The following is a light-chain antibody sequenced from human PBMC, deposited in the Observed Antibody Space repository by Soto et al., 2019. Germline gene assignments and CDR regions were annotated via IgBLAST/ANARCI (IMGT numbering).Light chain of an antibody. J-gene: IGLJ2*01. V-gene: IGLV2-8*01. CDR1: SSDVGGYNY. CDR2: EVS. Sequence: QSVLTQPPSASGSPGQSVTISCTGTSSDVGGYNYVSWYQQHPDKALKLMIYEVSKRPSGVPDRFSGSKSGNTASLTVSGLQAEDEADYYCSSYAGSNNVVFGGGTKLTVL. CDR3: SSYAGSNNVV.